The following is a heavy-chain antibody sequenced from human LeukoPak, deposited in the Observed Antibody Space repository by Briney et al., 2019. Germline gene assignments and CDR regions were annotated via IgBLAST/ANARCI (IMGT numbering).Heavy chain of an antibody. CDR3: ATGVDILTGYGFDY. Sequence: PSETLSLTCTVSGGSISSYYWSWIRQPPGKGLEWIGYIYYSGSTNYNPSFKSRVTISVDTSKNQFSLKLSSVTAADTAVYYCATGVDILTGYGFDYWGQGTLVTVSS. D-gene: IGHD3-9*01. J-gene: IGHJ4*02. CDR2: IYYSGST. CDR1: GGSISSYY. V-gene: IGHV4-59*01.